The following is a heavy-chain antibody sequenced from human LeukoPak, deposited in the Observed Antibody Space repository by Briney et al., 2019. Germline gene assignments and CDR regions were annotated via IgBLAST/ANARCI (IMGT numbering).Heavy chain of an antibody. CDR2: IYHSGST. CDR3: ARVQRYCSSTSCCRPI. J-gene: IGHJ3*02. CDR1: GFIFSDHY. V-gene: IGHV4-4*02. D-gene: IGHD2-2*01. Sequence: GSLRLSCAASGFIFSDHYMDWVRQAPGKGLEWIGEIYHSGSTNYNPSLKSRVTISVDKSKNQFSLKLSSVTAADTAVYYCARVQRYCSSTSCCRPIWGQGTMVTVSS.